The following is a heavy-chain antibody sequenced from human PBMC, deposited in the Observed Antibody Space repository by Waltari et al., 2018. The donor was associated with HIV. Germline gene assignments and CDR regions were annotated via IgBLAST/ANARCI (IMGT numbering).Heavy chain of an antibody. CDR3: ARDLYSSGFFDY. Sequence: QVQLVQSGAEVKKPGSSVKVSCKASGGTFSSYVISWVRQAPGQGLEWMGGIIPISGSANYAQKFQGRVTITVDVSTSTAYMELSSLRAEDTAVYHCARDLYSSGFFDYWGQGTLVIVSS. CDR1: GGTFSSYV. J-gene: IGHJ4*02. D-gene: IGHD6-19*01. V-gene: IGHV1-69*12. CDR2: IIPISGSA.